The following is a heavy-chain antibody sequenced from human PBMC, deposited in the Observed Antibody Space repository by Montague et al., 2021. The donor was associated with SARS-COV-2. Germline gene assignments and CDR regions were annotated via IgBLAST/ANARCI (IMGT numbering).Heavy chain of an antibody. CDR1: GGSISSSSYY. Sequence: SETLSLTYTVSGGSISSSSYYWAWIRQPPGKGLEWIGSIYYRGSTYYNPSLKSRVFISVDTSKNQLSLTLTSVTAADTAVYYCATQEDPSGWIPGPFDFWGKGTRLGVSS. D-gene: IGHD6-19*01. J-gene: IGHJ4*02. V-gene: IGHV4-39*01. CDR2: IYYRGST. CDR3: ATQEDPSGWIPGPFDF.